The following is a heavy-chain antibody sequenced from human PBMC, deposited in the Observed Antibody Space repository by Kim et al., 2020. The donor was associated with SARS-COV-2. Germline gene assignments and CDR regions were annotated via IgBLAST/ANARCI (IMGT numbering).Heavy chain of an antibody. Sequence: GGSLRLSCAASGFTFSDYAMRWVRQAPGKGLEWVSGISCGGGSIGYADSVKGRFTISRDNAKNSLYLQMNSLRAEDTALYYCAKDIGGGYCSSTSCYTFDYWRQRSLLTDSS. V-gene: IGHV3-9*01. CDR3: AKDIGGGYCSSTSCYTFDY. CDR1: GFTFSDYA. J-gene: IGHJ4*02. D-gene: IGHD2-2*02. CDR2: ISCGGGSI.